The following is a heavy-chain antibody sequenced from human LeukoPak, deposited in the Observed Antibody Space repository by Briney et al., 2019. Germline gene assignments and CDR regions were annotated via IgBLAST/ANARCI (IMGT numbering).Heavy chain of an antibody. CDR3: ARDRGSSTSWIWFDP. CDR2: ISAYNGNT. D-gene: IGHD2-2*01. CDR1: GYTFTSYG. J-gene: IGHJ5*02. Sequence: GASVKVSCKASGYTFTSYGISWVRQAPGQGLEWMGWISAYNGNTNYAQKLQGRVTMTTDTSTSTAYMELSRLRSDDTAVYYCARDRGSSTSWIWFDPWGQGTLVTVSS. V-gene: IGHV1-18*01.